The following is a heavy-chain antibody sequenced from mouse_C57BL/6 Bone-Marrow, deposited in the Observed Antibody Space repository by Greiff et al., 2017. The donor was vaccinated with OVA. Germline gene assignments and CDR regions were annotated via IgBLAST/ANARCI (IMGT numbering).Heavy chain of an antibody. D-gene: IGHD1-1*01. Sequence: QVQLQQSGAELARPGASVKLSCKASGYTFTSYGISWVKQRTGQGLECIGEIYPRSGNTYYNEKFKGKATLTADKSSSTAYMELRSLTSEDSAVYFCARRGSPFDYWGQGTTLTVSS. CDR3: ARRGSPFDY. J-gene: IGHJ2*01. CDR2: IYPRSGNT. CDR1: GYTFTSYG. V-gene: IGHV1-81*01.